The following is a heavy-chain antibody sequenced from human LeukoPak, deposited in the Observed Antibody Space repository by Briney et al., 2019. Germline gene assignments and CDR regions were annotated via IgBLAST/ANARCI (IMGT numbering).Heavy chain of an antibody. CDR2: IYYSGST. CDR3: ARARKSIFGVVPFDY. Sequence: SETLSLTYTVSGGSISSYYWSWIRQPPGKGLEWVGYIYYSGSTNYNPSLKSRVTISVDTSKNQFSLKLSSVTAADTAVYYCARARKSIFGVVPFDYWGQGTLVTVSP. J-gene: IGHJ4*02. V-gene: IGHV4-59*01. D-gene: IGHD3-3*01. CDR1: GGSISSYY.